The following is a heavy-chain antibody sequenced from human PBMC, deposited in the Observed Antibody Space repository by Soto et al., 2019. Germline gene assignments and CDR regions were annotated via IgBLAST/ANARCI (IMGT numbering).Heavy chain of an antibody. D-gene: IGHD5-18*01. V-gene: IGHV3-74*01. CDR3: ARPAMVRVGAFDI. CDR1: GFTFSSYW. J-gene: IGHJ3*02. CDR2: INSDGSST. Sequence: EVQLVESGGGLVQPGGSLRLSCAASGFTFSSYWMHWVRQAPGKGLVWVSRINSDGSSTSYADSVKGRFTITRDNAKNTLYLQMNSLRAEDTAVYYCARPAMVRVGAFDIWGQGTMVTVSS.